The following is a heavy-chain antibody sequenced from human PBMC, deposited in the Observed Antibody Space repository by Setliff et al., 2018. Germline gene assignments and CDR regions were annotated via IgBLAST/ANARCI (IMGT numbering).Heavy chain of an antibody. CDR1: GFTFNNYW. CDR2: IMQDGGAQ. V-gene: IGHV3-7*03. CDR3: ARIFLYGTSWYFDN. D-gene: IGHD3-3*01. J-gene: IGHJ4*02. Sequence: LRLSCEAFGFTFNNYWMSWVRQAPGKGLEWVANIMQDGGAQYYLDSVKGRFTVSRDKSNNTLYLHMSSLRAEDTAVYFCARIFLYGTSWYFDNWGQGTLVTVSS.